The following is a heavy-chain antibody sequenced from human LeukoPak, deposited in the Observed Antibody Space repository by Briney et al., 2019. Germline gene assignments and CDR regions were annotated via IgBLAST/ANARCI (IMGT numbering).Heavy chain of an antibody. CDR1: GFTFSSYG. CDR3: ARDSYFGEGDY. V-gene: IGHV3-30*03. J-gene: IGHJ4*02. D-gene: IGHD3-10*01. Sequence: GRSLRLSCAASGFTFSSYGMHWVRQAPGKGLEGVAVISYDGSNKYYADSVKGRFTISRDNAKNSLYLQMNSLRAEDTAVYYCARDSYFGEGDYWGQGTLVTVSS. CDR2: ISYDGSNK.